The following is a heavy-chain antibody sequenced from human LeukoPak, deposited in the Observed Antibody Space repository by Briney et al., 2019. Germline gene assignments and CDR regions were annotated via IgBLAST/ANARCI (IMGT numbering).Heavy chain of an antibody. V-gene: IGHV1-46*01. D-gene: IGHD3-10*01. Sequence: ASLKVSCKASGYTFTSYYMHWVRQAPGQGLEWMGIINPSGGSTSYAQKFQGRVTMTRDTSTSTVYMELSSLRSEDTAVYYCARSLRSLWFYNWGQRTLVTVSS. J-gene: IGHJ4*02. CDR3: ARSLRSLWFYN. CDR1: GYTFTSYY. CDR2: INPSGGST.